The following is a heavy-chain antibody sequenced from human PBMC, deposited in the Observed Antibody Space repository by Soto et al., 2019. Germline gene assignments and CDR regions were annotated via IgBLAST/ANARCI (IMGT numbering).Heavy chain of an antibody. CDR2: IYSSGST. CDR1: GGSMSSYF. J-gene: IGHJ6*02. Sequence: SETLSLTCTVSGGSMSSYFWSWIRQPAGKGLERIGRIYSSGSTDYNPSLKSRVTMSIDTSKNQFSLNLSSVTAADTAVYFCARVKTVDYYGMGVWGQGTTVTVSS. CDR3: ARVKTVDYYGMGV. V-gene: IGHV4-4*07.